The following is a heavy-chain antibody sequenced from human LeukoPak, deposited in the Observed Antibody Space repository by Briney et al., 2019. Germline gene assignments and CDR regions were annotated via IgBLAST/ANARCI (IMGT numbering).Heavy chain of an antibody. D-gene: IGHD3-10*01. CDR1: GFTFDDYA. V-gene: IGHV3-48*03. J-gene: IGHJ5*02. Sequence: GGSLRLSCAASGFTFDDYAMHWVRQAPGKGLEWVSYISSSGSTIYYADSVKGRFTISRDNAKNSLYLQMNSLRAEDTAVYYCARAQRLLWFGESNWFDPWGQGTLVTVSS. CDR3: ARAQRLLWFGESNWFDP. CDR2: ISSSGSTI.